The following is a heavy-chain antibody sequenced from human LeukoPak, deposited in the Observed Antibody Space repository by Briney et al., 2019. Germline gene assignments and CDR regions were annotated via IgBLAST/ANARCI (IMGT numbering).Heavy chain of an antibody. D-gene: IGHD6-13*01. J-gene: IGHJ4*02. Sequence: GRSLRLSCAASGFTFSVYGMHWVRPPPGKGLEWVALIWYDGSDKYYADSVKGRFTISRDNSENTLYLQMNGLRAEDTAVYYCVKDRGSSWVLASFDYWGQGTLVTVSS. CDR2: IWYDGSDK. CDR3: VKDRGSSWVLASFDY. CDR1: GFTFSVYG. V-gene: IGHV3-33*06.